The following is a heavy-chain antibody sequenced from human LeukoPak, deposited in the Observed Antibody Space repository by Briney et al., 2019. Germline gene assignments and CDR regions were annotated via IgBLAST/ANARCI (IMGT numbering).Heavy chain of an antibody. CDR1: GFTFSSYS. V-gene: IGHV3-48*04. Sequence: QPGGSLRLSCAASGFTFSSYSMNWVRQAPGKGLEWVSYISSSSSTIYYADSVKGRFTISRDNAKNSLHLQMDSLRAEDTAVYYCATIQLDQQRSPGTDAFDIWGQGTMVTVSS. D-gene: IGHD6-13*01. CDR2: ISSSSSTI. CDR3: ATIQLDQQRSPGTDAFDI. J-gene: IGHJ3*02.